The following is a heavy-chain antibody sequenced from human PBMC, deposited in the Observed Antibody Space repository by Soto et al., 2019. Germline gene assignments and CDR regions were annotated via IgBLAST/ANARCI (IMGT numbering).Heavy chain of an antibody. CDR2: IYYSGST. D-gene: IGHD3-10*01. CDR1: CGSISRYY. CDR3: AREGLSGPQYNCFDP. Sequence: PSETLSLTCTVSCGSISRYYWSWIRQPPGKGLEWIGYIYYSGSTNYNPSLKSRVTISVDTSKNQFSLKLSSVTAADTAVYYCAREGLSGPQYNCFDPWGQGTLVTVSS. J-gene: IGHJ5*02. V-gene: IGHV4-59*01.